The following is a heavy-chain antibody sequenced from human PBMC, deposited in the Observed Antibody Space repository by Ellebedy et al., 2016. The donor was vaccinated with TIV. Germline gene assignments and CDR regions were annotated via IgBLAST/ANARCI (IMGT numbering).Heavy chain of an antibody. Sequence: GGSLRLSCAASGFTFSNYAMGWVRQAPGQGLEWVSGISANGVSSYTADSVKGRFTISRDNSKNTLSLQMNSLRAEDTAVYYCAKDLRGYGSFDYWGQGTLITVSS. CDR3: AKDLRGYGSFDY. V-gene: IGHV3-23*01. CDR1: GFTFSNYA. J-gene: IGHJ4*02. D-gene: IGHD5-12*01. CDR2: ISANGVSS.